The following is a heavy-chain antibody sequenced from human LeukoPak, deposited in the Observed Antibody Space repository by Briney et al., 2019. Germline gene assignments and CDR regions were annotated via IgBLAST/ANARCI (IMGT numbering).Heavy chain of an antibody. CDR2: ISASGGHT. CDR1: GFTFSSCA. D-gene: IGHD6-13*01. V-gene: IGHV3-23*01. Sequence: GGSLRLSCAASGFTFSSCAMSWVRQAPGKGLEWVSGISASGGHTFYADSLKGRFTISRDNAKNSLYLQMNSLRAEDTAVYYCARGQQLVPGRLDYFDYWGQGTLVTVSS. CDR3: ARGQQLVPGRLDYFDY. J-gene: IGHJ4*02.